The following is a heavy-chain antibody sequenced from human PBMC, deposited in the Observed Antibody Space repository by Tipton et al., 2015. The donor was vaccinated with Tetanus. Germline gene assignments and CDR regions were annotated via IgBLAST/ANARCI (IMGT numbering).Heavy chain of an antibody. V-gene: IGHV3-21*01. Sequence: SLRLSCAASGFTFSSYSMNWVRQAPGKGLEWVSSISSSSSYIYYADSVKGRFTISRDNAKNSLYLQMNSLRAEDTAVYYCARDRLIYYDSSGYPTYAEYFQHWGQGTLVTVSS. CDR1: GFTFSSYS. J-gene: IGHJ1*01. D-gene: IGHD3-22*01. CDR3: ARDRLIYYDSSGYPTYAEYFQH. CDR2: ISSSSSYI.